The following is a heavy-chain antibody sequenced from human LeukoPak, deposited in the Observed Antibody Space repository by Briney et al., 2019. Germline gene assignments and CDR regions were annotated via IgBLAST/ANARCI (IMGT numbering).Heavy chain of an antibody. CDR2: IIPIFGTA. D-gene: IGHD3-22*01. CDR1: GGTFSSYA. Sequence: SVQVSCKASGGTFSSYAISWVRQAPGQGLEWMGGIIPIFGTANYAQKFQGRVTITADESTSTAYMELSSLRSEDTAVYYCARDPASGSGYYYVGDYWGQGTLVTVSS. V-gene: IGHV1-69*13. CDR3: ARDPASGSGYYYVGDY. J-gene: IGHJ4*02.